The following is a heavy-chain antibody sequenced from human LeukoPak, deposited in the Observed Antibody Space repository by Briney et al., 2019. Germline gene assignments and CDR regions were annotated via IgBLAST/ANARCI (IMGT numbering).Heavy chain of an antibody. D-gene: IGHD3-9*01. J-gene: IGHJ4*02. Sequence: GGSLRLSCAASGFTFSSYSMNWVGQAPGKGLEWVSSISSSSSYIYYADSVKGRFTISRDNAKNSLYLQMNSLRAADTAVYYCARDSSYIYDILTGYYPYYFDYWGQGTLVTVSS. CDR2: ISSSSSYI. CDR3: ARDSSYIYDILTGYYPYYFDY. CDR1: GFTFSSYS. V-gene: IGHV3-21*01.